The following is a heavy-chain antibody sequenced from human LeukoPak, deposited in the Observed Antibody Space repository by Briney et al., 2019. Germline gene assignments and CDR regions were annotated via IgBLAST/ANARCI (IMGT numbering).Heavy chain of an antibody. J-gene: IGHJ4*02. V-gene: IGHV1-2*02. CDR2: INPNNGGT. CDR3: ARLDLGYAYGQVFDY. Sequence: ALVKVSCKTSGYTFTGYYIHWVRQAPGQGLEWMGWINPNNGGTNYAQKFQGRVTMTRDTSISTAYMEVSRLRSDDTAVYYCARLDLGYAYGQVFDYWGQGTLVTVSS. CDR1: GYTFTGYY. D-gene: IGHD5-18*01.